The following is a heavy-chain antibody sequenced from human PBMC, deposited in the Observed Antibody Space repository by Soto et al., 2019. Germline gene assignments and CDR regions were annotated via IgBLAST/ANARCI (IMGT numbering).Heavy chain of an antibody. Sequence: QVHLVESGGGVVQPGRSLRLSCAASGFSFSSHGMHWIRQAPGKGLEWVAVIPYDGSHKYNPDSVKGRFSISRDNSKNTLYLQMNSLRAEDTAVYYCGKPRVLKWEVQESDYWGQGTLVSVSS. D-gene: IGHD3-3*01. CDR3: GKPRVLKWEVQESDY. CDR1: GFSFSSHG. J-gene: IGHJ4*02. CDR2: IPYDGSHK. V-gene: IGHV3-30*18.